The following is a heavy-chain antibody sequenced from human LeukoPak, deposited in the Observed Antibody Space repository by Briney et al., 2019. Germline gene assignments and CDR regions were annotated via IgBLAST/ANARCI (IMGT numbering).Heavy chain of an antibody. CDR2: ISSSGSTI. D-gene: IGHD3-9*01. J-gene: IGHJ6*03. V-gene: IGHV3-48*04. CDR3: ARDGYDILTGYPRYMDV. Sequence: PGGSLRLSCAASGITFSSYSMNWVRQAPGKGLEWVSYISSSGSTIYYADSVKGRFTISRDNAKNSLYLQMNSLRAEDTAVYYCARDGYDILTGYPRYMDVWGKGTTVTISS. CDR1: GITFSSYS.